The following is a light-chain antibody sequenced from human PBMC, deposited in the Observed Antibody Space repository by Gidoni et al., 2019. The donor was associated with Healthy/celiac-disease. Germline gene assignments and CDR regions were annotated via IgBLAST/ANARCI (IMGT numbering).Light chain of an antibody. Sequence: QSVLTQPPSASGTPGQGVTISCSGSRSNIGSNYVYWYQHLPGPAPKLLIYRNNQRPSGVPYRFSGSKSGTSASLAISGLRSEDEADYYCAAWDDSLSGLVFGGGTKLTVL. CDR2: RNN. J-gene: IGLJ3*02. CDR1: RSNIGSNY. V-gene: IGLV1-47*01. CDR3: AAWDDSLSGLV.